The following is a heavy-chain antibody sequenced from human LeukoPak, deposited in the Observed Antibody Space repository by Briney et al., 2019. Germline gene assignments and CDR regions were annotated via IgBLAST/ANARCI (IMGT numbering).Heavy chain of an antibody. D-gene: IGHD2-2*01. Sequence: SETLSLTCAVYGGSFSGYYWSWIRQPPGKGLEWIGEINHSGSTNYNPSLKSRVTISVDTSKNQFSLKLSYATAADTAVYYCARGRYCSSTSCRFYYYYYYMDVWGKGTTVTVSS. V-gene: IGHV4-34*01. CDR1: GGSFSGYY. CDR3: ARGRYCSSTSCRFYYYYYYMDV. J-gene: IGHJ6*03. CDR2: INHSGST.